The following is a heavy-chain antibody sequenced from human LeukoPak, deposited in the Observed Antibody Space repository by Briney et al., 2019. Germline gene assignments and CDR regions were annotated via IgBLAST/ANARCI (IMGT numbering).Heavy chain of an antibody. D-gene: IGHD3-10*01. V-gene: IGHV5-51*01. CDR1: GYSFTSYW. CDR3: ARRYYGSGSYYNWFDP. CDR2: IYPGDSDT. J-gene: IGHJ5*02. Sequence: GESLKVSCKGSGYSFTSYWIGWVRQMPGKGLEWMGIIYPGDSDTRYSPSFQGQVTISADKSISTAYLQWSSLKASDTAMYYCARRYYGSGSYYNWFDPWGQGTLVTVSS.